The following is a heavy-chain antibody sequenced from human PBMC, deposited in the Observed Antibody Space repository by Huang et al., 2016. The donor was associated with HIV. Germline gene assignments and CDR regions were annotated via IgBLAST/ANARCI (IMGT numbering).Heavy chain of an antibody. J-gene: IGHJ4*02. D-gene: IGHD3-22*01. CDR1: GFNFNNYD. Sequence: QVQLVQSGAEVKKPGASVKVSCKASGFNFNNYDFNWVRQASGQGLEWMEWMKPKSGNAGYAQKFQGRVTITRNTSITTAYMERRSLRSEDTAVYYCARARGFLYDSTGYYSRYYFDSWGQGTLVTISS. CDR3: ARARGFLYDSTGYYSRYYFDS. V-gene: IGHV1-8*03. CDR2: MKPKSGNA.